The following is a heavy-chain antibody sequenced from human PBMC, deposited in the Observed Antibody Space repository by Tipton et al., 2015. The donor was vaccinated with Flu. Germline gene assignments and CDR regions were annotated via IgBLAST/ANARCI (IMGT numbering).Heavy chain of an antibody. CDR3: ATAGAGGYDFN. V-gene: IGHV4-4*07. Sequence: TLSLTCTVSGGSINSYYWSWIRQSAGKGLEWIGRIYSSGSTNYNPSLKSRVTMSVDTSKNQFSLKMSSVTAADTAVYYCATAGAGGYDFNWGQGTLVTVSS. CDR2: IYSSGST. CDR1: GGSINSYY. J-gene: IGHJ4*02. D-gene: IGHD5-12*01.